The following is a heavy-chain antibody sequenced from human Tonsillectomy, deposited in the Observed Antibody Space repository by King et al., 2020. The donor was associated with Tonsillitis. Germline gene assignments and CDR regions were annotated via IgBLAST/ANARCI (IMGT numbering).Heavy chain of an antibody. D-gene: IGHD2-8*01. CDR1: GFTFDDYA. CDR2: ITFDAGST. Sequence: VQLVESGGVVVQPGGSLRLSCAASGFTFDDYAMHWVRQTPEKGLEWVSLITFDAGSTFYADSVKGRFIISRDNSKNFLYLQMNSLRSEDSALYFCASEKNQYFTNWGQGTLDTVSS. V-gene: IGHV3-43*01. J-gene: IGHJ4*02. CDR3: ASEKNQYFTN.